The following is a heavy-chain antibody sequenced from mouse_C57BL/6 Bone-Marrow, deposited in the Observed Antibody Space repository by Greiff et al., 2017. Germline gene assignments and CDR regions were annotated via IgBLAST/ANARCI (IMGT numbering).Heavy chain of an antibody. CDR1: GYTFTSYW. CDR2: IDPSDSYT. D-gene: IGHD2-5*01. CDR3: ARLAYYSNPWFAY. J-gene: IGHJ3*01. V-gene: IGHV1-59*01. Sequence: QVQLQQSGAELVRPGTSVKLSCKASGYTFTSYWMHWVKQRPGQGLEWIGVIDPSDSYTNYNQKFKGKATLTVDTSSSTAYMQLSSLTSEDSAVYYCARLAYYSNPWFAYWGQGTLVTVSA.